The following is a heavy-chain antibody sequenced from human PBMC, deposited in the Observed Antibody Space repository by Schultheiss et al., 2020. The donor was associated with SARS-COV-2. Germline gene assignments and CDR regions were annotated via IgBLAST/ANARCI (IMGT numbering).Heavy chain of an antibody. CDR1: GGSISSSSYY. J-gene: IGHJ6*02. D-gene: IGHD6-13*01. CDR2: IYTSGST. V-gene: IGHV4-61*02. CDR3: AREEFGYSSSWNIADYYYGMDV. Sequence: SETLSLTCTVSGGSISSSSYYWGWIRQPAGKGLEWIGRIYTSGSTNYNPSLKSRVTMSVDTSKNQFSLKLSSVTAADTAVYYCAREEFGYSSSWNIADYYYGMDVWGQGTTVTVSS.